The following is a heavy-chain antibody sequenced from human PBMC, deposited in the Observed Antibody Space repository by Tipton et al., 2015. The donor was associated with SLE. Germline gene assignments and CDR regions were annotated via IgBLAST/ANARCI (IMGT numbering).Heavy chain of an antibody. D-gene: IGHD3-16*02. Sequence: GLVKPSETLYLTCAVYGGSFSGYYWSWIRQPPGKVLQYIGEINHSGSTTYNPSLKSRVTISVDTSKNQFSLKLSYVTAADTAVYYCARLSGYWCSDLWGRGTLVTVSS. CDR2: INHSGST. CDR3: ARLSGYWCSDL. CDR1: GGSFSGYY. V-gene: IGHV4-34*01. J-gene: IGHJ2*01.